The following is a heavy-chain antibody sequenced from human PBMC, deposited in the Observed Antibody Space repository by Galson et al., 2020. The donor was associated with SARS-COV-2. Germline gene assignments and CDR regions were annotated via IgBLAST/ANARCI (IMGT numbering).Heavy chain of an antibody. V-gene: IGHV3-33*03. Sequence: GGSLRLSCAASGFTFSNYGMHWVRQAPGKGLEWVAVIWYDGGNRHSADSVKGRFTISGDKSKNTVYLQMNSLRAEDTAVYYCAKDLATPGYDALDIWCQGTMVTVSS. J-gene: IGHJ3*02. CDR1: GFTFSNYG. D-gene: IGHD2-15*01. CDR2: IWYDGGNR. CDR3: AKDLATPGYDALDI.